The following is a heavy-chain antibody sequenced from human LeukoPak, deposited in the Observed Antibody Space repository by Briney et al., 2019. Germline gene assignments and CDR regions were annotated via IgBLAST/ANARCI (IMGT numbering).Heavy chain of an antibody. CDR2: INPNSGGT. Sequence: ASVKVSCKASGYTFTGYYMHWVRQAPGQGLEWMGWINPNSGGTNYAQKFQGRVTMTRDTSIGTAYIELSRLRSDDTAVYYCARDSVYGSGDNWFDSWGQGTLVTVSS. CDR3: ARDSVYGSGDNWFDS. D-gene: IGHD3-10*01. V-gene: IGHV1-2*02. J-gene: IGHJ5*01. CDR1: GYTFTGYY.